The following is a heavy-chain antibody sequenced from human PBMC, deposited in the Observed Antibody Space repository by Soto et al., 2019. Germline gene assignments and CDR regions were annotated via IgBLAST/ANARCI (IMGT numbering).Heavy chain of an antibody. D-gene: IGHD5-12*01. CDR2: IIPIIGTA. V-gene: IGHV1-69*01. CDR1: GGTFSNYA. Sequence: QVQLVQSGAEVKKPGSSVNVSCKASGGTFSNYAISWVRQAPGQGLEWMGGIIPIIGTANYAQKFQGRVTITADESTSTAYMELSGLRSEDTALYYCARTMRWLQPMYYFDYWGQGTLVTVSS. J-gene: IGHJ4*02. CDR3: ARTMRWLQPMYYFDY.